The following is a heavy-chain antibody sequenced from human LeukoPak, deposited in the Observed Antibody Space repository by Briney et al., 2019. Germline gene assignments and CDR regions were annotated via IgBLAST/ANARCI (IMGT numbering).Heavy chain of an antibody. CDR3: ARGGSYYDTSGLNYFDY. CDR2: VSNSGTTI. CDR1: GFTFSDYY. J-gene: IGHJ4*02. Sequence: GGSLRLSCAAAGFTFSDYYMTWIRQGPGKGLEWVAYVSNSGTTIYYADSVKGRFTISRDNAKNSLYLQMNSLRAEYTAVYYCARGGSYYDTSGLNYFDYWGQGTLVTVSS. V-gene: IGHV3-11*04. D-gene: IGHD3-22*01.